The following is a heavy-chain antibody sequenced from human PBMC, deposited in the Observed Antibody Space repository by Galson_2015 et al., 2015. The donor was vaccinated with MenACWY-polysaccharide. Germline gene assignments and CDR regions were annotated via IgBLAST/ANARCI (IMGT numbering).Heavy chain of an antibody. J-gene: IGHJ4*02. CDR1: GFTFSSYL. V-gene: IGHV3-74*03. D-gene: IGHD3-10*01. CDR3: ARAPGGGFYGSGSFFDN. Sequence: LRLSCAASGFTFSSYLMHWVRQAPGKGLVWVSRVNGDGSSITYADSVKGRFTISRDNAKNTLYLQMNSLRAEDAAVYYCARAPGGGFYGSGSFFDNWGQGTLVTVSS. CDR2: VNGDGSSI.